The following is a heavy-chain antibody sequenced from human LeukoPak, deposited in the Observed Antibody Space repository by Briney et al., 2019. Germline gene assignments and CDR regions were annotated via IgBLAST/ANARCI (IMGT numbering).Heavy chain of an antibody. Sequence: SGTLSLTCGVSGGSLSSSHWWSWVRQSPGQGLEWIGEIFHGGSTNYNPSLKNRVTISMDKSKNQFSLKLTSVTAADTAVYYCARSRFYFDYWGQGTLVTVSS. CDR1: GGSLSSSHW. J-gene: IGHJ4*02. V-gene: IGHV4-4*02. CDR2: IFHGGST. CDR3: ARSRFYFDY.